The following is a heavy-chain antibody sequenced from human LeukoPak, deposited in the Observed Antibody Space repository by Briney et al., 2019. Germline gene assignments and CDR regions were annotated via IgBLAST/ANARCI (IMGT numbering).Heavy chain of an antibody. V-gene: IGHV4-34*01. CDR2: INHSGST. CDR3: ARGSNYDFWSGYLGGVYYYGMDV. Sequence: PSETLSLTCAVYGGSFSGYYWSWIRQPPGKGLEWIGEINHSGSTNYNPSLKSRVTISVDTSKNQFSLKLSSVTAADTAVYYCARGSNYDFWSGYLGGVYYYGMDVWGQGTTVTVSS. D-gene: IGHD3-3*01. J-gene: IGHJ6*02. CDR1: GGSFSGYY.